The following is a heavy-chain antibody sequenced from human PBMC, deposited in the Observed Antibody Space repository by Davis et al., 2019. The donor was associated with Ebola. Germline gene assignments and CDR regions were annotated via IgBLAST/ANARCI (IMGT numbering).Heavy chain of an antibody. CDR1: GFTFSSYR. CDR3: AKAYSSSWYGVDYYYGMDV. CDR2: ISYDGSNK. J-gene: IGHJ6*04. D-gene: IGHD6-13*01. V-gene: IGHV3-30*18. Sequence: GGSLRLSCAASGFTFSSYRMHWVRQAPGKGLAWVAVISYDGSNKYYADSVKGRFTICRDKSKNPLYLQMNSLRAEDTAVYYCAKAYSSSWYGVDYYYGMDVWGKGTTVTVSS.